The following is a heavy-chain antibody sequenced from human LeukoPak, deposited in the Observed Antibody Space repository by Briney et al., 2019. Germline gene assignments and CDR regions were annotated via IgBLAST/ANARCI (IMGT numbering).Heavy chain of an antibody. CDR3: ARGCSGGSCYSFIDYYYYMDV. J-gene: IGHJ6*03. CDR1: GGTFSSYA. Sequence: GASVKVSCKASGGTFSSYANSWVRQAPGQGLEWMGGIIPIFGTANYAQTFQVRVTITADESTSTAYMELSSLRSEDTAVYYCARGCSGGSCYSFIDYYYYMDVWGKGTTVTVSS. V-gene: IGHV1-69*13. D-gene: IGHD2-15*01. CDR2: IIPIFGTA.